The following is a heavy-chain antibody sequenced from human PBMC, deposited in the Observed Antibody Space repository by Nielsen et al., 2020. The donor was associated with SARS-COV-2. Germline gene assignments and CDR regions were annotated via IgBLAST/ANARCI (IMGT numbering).Heavy chain of an antibody. D-gene: IGHD2-8*01. J-gene: IGHJ5*02. CDR3: ARQDIVLMVYETRFDP. Sequence: SETLSLTCAVYGGSFSGYYWSWIRQPPGKGLEWIGEINHRGSTNYNPSLKRRVTISVDTSKNQFSLKLSTVTAADTAVYYCARQDIVLMVYETRFDPWGQGTLVTVSS. V-gene: IGHV4-34*01. CDR2: INHRGST. CDR1: GGSFSGYY.